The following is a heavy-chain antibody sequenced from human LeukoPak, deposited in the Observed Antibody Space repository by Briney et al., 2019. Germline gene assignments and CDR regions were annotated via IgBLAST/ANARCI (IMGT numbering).Heavy chain of an antibody. CDR3: ARQIVGSSWNYYYSYMDV. Sequence: SETLSLTCSVSGGSISSSLYHWGWLRQPPGKGLEWIGNVFHSGNANYSPSLQSRVAISVDMSNNQFSLKLTSVTAGDTAVYYCARQIVGSSWNYYYSYMDVWGKGTSVTVSS. V-gene: IGHV4-39*01. CDR1: GGSISSSLYH. D-gene: IGHD1-1*01. J-gene: IGHJ6*03. CDR2: VFHSGNA.